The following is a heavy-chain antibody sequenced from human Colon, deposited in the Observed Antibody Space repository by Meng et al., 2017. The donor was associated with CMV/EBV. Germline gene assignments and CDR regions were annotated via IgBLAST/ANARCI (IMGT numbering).Heavy chain of an antibody. V-gene: IGHV3-11*01. CDR1: GFTFNVYS. J-gene: IGHJ5*02. CDR2: ISSNGRTI. Sequence: GGSLRLSCAASGFTFNVYSMSWIRQAPGKGLEWISYISSNGRTIYYADSVGGRFTISRDNARNSLYLQMNTLRADDTAVYYCVRTPAATTGWFDPWGQGTLVTVSS. D-gene: IGHD1-26*01. CDR3: VRTPAATTGWFDP.